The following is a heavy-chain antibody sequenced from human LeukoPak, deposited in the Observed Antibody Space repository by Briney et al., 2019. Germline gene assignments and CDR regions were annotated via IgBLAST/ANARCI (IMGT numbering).Heavy chain of an antibody. D-gene: IGHD3-3*01. V-gene: IGHV3-30*18. J-gene: IGHJ4*02. Sequence: AGGSLRLSCAASGFTFSSYGMHWVRQAPGKGLEWVAVISYDGSNKYYADSVKGRFTISRDNSKNTLYLQMNILRAEDTAVYYCAKPLRFLEWLLLGFDYWGQGTLVTVSS. CDR2: ISYDGSNK. CDR1: GFTFSSYG. CDR3: AKPLRFLEWLLLGFDY.